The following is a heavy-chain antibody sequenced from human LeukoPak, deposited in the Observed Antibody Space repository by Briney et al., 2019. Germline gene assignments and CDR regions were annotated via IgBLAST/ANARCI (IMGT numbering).Heavy chain of an antibody. CDR1: GFTFSSYA. CDR3: AKDRARITMIVVVTNFDY. D-gene: IGHD3-22*01. V-gene: IGHV3-23*01. J-gene: IGHJ4*02. CDR2: ISGSGGST. Sequence: GGSLRLSCAASGFTFSSYAMSWVRQAPGKGLEWVSAISGSGGSTYYADSVKGRFTTSRDNSKNTLYLQMNSLRAEDTAVYYCAKDRARITMIVVVTNFDYWGQGTLVTVSS.